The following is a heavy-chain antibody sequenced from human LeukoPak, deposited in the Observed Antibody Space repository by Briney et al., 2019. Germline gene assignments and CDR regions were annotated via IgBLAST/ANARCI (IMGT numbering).Heavy chain of an antibody. CDR2: IRYDGSNK. Sequence: GGSLRLSCAASGFTFSSYGMHWVRQAPGKGLEWVAFIRYDGSNKYYADSVKGRFTISRDNSKNTLYLQMNSLRAEDTAVYYCAKDLRAKRSTEGAFDIWGQGTMVTVSS. CDR3: AKDLRAKRSTEGAFDI. J-gene: IGHJ3*02. CDR1: GFTFSSYG. V-gene: IGHV3-30*02. D-gene: IGHD1-1*01.